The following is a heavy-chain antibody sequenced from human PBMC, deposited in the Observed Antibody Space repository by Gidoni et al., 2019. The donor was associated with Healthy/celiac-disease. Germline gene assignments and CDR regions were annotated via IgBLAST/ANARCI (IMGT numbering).Heavy chain of an antibody. CDR3: ARGAIMITFGGVIVFRGFDY. J-gene: IGHJ4*02. Sequence: QVQLQESGPGLVKPSQTLSLTCTVSGASISRGGYYWSWIRQHPGKGLEWIGYIDYSGSTYYNPSLKIRVTISVDTSKNQFSLKLSSVTAAGTAVYYCARGAIMITFGGVIVFRGFDYWGQGTLVTVSS. V-gene: IGHV4-31*03. CDR1: GASISRGGYY. D-gene: IGHD3-16*02. CDR2: IDYSGST.